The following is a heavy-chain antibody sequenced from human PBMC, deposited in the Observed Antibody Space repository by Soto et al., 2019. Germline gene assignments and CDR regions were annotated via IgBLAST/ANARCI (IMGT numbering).Heavy chain of an antibody. CDR3: AGLFTVKRWVYHGMDV. CDR2: IYYSGST. CDR1: VGSISSSSYY. V-gene: IGHV4-39*01. J-gene: IGHJ6*02. D-gene: IGHD4-17*01. Sequence: SETLSLTCTVSVGSISSSSYYWGWIRQPPGKGLEWIGSIYYSGSTYYNPSLKSRVTISVDTSKNQFSLKLSSVTAADTAVYYCAGLFTVKRWVYHGMDVWGQGTTVTVSS.